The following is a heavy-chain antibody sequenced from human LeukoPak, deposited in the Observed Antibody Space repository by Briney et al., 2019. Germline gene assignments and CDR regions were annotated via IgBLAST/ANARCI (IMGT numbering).Heavy chain of an antibody. V-gene: IGHV4-59*01. CDR2: IYYTGSS. D-gene: IGHD3-10*01. J-gene: IGHJ4*02. Sequence: SATLSLTCTVSGDSISSSYWSWIRQPPGKGLEWIGYIYYTGSSYYNPSLKSRATTSIDMSKNQFSLKLSSVTATDTAVYYCAGYGSGSYYKAFDFWGQGILVTVSS. CDR3: AGYGSGSYYKAFDF. CDR1: GDSISSSY.